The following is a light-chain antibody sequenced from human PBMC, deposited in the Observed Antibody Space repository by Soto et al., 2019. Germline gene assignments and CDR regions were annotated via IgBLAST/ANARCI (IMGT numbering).Light chain of an antibody. CDR2: WAS. Sequence: DIVMTQSPDSLAVSLGERATINCKSSQSVLYSSNNKNYLAWYQQKPGQPPKLLIYWASTRESGVPDRFSGSGSRTDFTLTSSSLQAEDVAVYYCQQYYSAPTWTFGQGTKVDIK. CDR3: QQYYSAPTWT. V-gene: IGKV4-1*01. CDR1: QSVLYSSNNKNY. J-gene: IGKJ1*01.